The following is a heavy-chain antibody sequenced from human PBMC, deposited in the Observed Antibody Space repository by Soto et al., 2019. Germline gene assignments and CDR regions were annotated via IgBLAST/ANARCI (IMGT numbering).Heavy chain of an antibody. D-gene: IGHD3-22*01. V-gene: IGHV1-69*13. J-gene: IGHJ4*02. CDR3: ASWDSSGYGLFDY. Sequence: AASVKVSCKASGGTFSSYAISWVRQAPGQGLEWMGGIIPIFGTANYAQKFQGRVTITADESTSTAYMELSSLRSEDTAVYYCASWDSSGYGLFDYWGQGTLVTVSS. CDR2: IIPIFGTA. CDR1: GGTFSSYA.